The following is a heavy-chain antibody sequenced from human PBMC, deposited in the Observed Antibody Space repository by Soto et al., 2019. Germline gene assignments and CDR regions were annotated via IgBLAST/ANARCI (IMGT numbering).Heavy chain of an antibody. CDR2: IYYSGST. J-gene: IGHJ6*03. CDR1: GGSISSSSYY. CDR3: ARRYYDFWSGYYYYYMDV. V-gene: IGHV4-39*01. D-gene: IGHD3-3*01. Sequence: SETLSLTCTVSGGSISSSSYYWGWIRQPPGKGLEWIGSIYYSGSTYYNPSLKSRVTISVDTSKNQFSLKLSSVTAADTAVYYCARRYYDFWSGYYYYYMDVWGKGTTVTFSS.